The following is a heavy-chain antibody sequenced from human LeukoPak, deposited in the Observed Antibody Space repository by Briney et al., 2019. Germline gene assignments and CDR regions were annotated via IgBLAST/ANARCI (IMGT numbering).Heavy chain of an antibody. CDR2: ISTDGYTT. D-gene: IGHD2-15*01. Sequence: GGSLRLSCAASGLAFSAYKMHWVRQAPRKGLVWASRISTDGYTTDYADFVQGRFTASRDNTKNTWSLEMNSLRAEDTAVYYCVVGGSPGYWGQGTLVTVSS. CDR3: VVGGSPGY. J-gene: IGHJ4*02. CDR1: GLAFSAYK. V-gene: IGHV3-74*01.